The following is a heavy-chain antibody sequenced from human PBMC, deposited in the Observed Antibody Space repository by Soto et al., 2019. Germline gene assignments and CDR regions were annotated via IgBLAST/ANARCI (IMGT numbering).Heavy chain of an antibody. Sequence: PSETLSLTCTVSGGSFKSGSYSWSWIRQPPGKGLEWIGYVYHTGRTSYNPALKRRVSISMDTSKNQFSLKQDSVTAADTAVYFCARDFAYFDSWGQGTLVTVSS. J-gene: IGHJ4*02. D-gene: IGHD3-3*01. CDR3: ARDFAYFDS. CDR1: GGSFKSGSYS. V-gene: IGHV4-61*01. CDR2: VYHTGRT.